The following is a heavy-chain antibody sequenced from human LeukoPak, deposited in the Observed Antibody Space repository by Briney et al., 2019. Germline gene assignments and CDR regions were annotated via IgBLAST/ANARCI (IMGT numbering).Heavy chain of an antibody. CDR2: ISSSSSYI. CDR1: GFTFSSYS. Sequence: TGGSLRLSCAASGFTFSSYSMNWVRQAPGKGLEWVSSISSSSSYIYYADSVKGRFTISRDNSKNTLYLQMNSLRAEDTAVYYCARDTVGATKCLDYWGQGTLVTVSS. J-gene: IGHJ4*02. V-gene: IGHV3-21*01. D-gene: IGHD1-26*01. CDR3: ARDTVGATKCLDY.